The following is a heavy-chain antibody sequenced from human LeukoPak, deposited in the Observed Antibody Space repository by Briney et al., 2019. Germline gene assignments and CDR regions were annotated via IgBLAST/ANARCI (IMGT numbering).Heavy chain of an antibody. CDR2: IYINGIT. V-gene: IGHV4-4*07. J-gene: IGHJ4*02. D-gene: IGHD3-10*01. CDR3: ARSSVGSGSNFDY. Sequence: SETLSLTCSVSADSITNYYWNWIRHPAGKGLEWCVRIYINGITNYNPSLKSRVTMSVDTSKNHFYLNLSSVTAADTAVYYCARSSVGSGSNFDYWGQGTLVTVSS. CDR1: ADSITNYY.